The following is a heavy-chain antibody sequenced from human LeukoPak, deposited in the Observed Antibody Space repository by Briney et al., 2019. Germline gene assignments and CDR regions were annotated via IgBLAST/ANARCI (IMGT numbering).Heavy chain of an antibody. CDR2: ISAYNGNT. J-gene: IGHJ6*03. Sequence: ASVKVSCKASGYTFTSYGISWVRQAPGQGLEWMGWISAYNGNTNYAQKLQGRVTMTTDTSTSTAYMELRSLRSDDTAVYYCARGGQYYYDSSGYYYPYYYMDVWGKGTTVTVSS. V-gene: IGHV1-18*01. CDR1: GYTFTSYG. CDR3: ARGGQYYYDSSGYYYPYYYMDV. D-gene: IGHD3-22*01.